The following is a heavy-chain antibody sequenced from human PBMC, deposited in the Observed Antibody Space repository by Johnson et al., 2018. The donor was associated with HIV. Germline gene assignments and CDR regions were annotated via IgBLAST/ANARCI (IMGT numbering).Heavy chain of an antibody. CDR2: INWNGGST. D-gene: IGHD3-16*01. J-gene: IGHJ3*02. V-gene: IGHV3-20*04. Sequence: VQLVESGGGVVQPGRSLRLSCAASGFTFSSYAMHWVRQAPGKGLEWVSGINWNGGSTGYADSVKGRFTISRDNAKNSLYLQMNSLRAEDTALYYCARVGESDAFDIWGQGTMVTVSS. CDR3: ARVGESDAFDI. CDR1: GFTFSSYA.